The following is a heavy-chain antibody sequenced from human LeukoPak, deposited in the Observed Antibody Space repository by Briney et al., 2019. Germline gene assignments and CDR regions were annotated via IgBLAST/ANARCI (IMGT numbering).Heavy chain of an antibody. J-gene: IGHJ4*02. V-gene: IGHV3-30*18. CDR2: ISYDGSNK. CDR3: AKSGIVATTIFDH. CDR1: GFTFSSYG. D-gene: IGHD5-12*01. Sequence: GRSLRLSCAASGFTFSSYGMHWVRQAPGKGLEWVAVISYDGSNKYYADSVKGRFTISRDNSKNTLYLQMNSLRAEDTAVYYCAKSGIVATTIFDHWGQGTLVTVSS.